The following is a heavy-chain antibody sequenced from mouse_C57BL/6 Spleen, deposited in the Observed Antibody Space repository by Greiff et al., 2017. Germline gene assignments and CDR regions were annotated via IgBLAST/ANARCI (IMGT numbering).Heavy chain of an antibody. CDR1: GYTFTSYW. J-gene: IGHJ2*01. CDR2: IHPNSGST. V-gene: IGHV1-64*01. D-gene: IGHD1-1*01. CDR3: ARELHYGSSPYFDY. Sequence: VQLQQPGAELVKPGASVKLSCKASGYTFTSYWMHWVKQRPGQGLEWIGMIHPNSGSTNYNEKFKSKATLTVDKSSSTAYMQRSSLTSEDSAVYYCARELHYGSSPYFDYWGQGTTLTVSS.